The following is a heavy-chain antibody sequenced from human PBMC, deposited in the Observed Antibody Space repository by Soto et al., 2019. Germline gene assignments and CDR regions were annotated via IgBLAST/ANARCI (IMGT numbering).Heavy chain of an antibody. CDR3: AKDVGGYYVSSGTVVFDAIDI. Sequence: GGSLRLSCAASGFTFSSYAMSWVRQAPGKGLEWVSAISGSGGSTYYADSVKGRFTISRDNSKNTLYLQMNSLRAEDTAVYYCAKDVGGYYVSSGTVVFDAIDIWGQGTMVTVSS. V-gene: IGHV3-23*01. CDR1: GFTFSSYA. J-gene: IGHJ3*02. CDR2: ISGSGGST. D-gene: IGHD3-22*01.